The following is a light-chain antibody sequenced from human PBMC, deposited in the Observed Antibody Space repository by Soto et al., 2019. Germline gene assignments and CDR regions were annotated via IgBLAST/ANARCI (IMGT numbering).Light chain of an antibody. V-gene: IGKV4-1*01. J-gene: IGKJ3*01. CDR3: QQFLIPPDT. CDR2: WAS. Sequence: DIVLTQSPASLAVSLGERATINCRSSQSVLYRSNNKHYLAWYQHKPGQPPKVLIYWASTRASGVPDRFSGGGSGTDFTLTISSLQVEDVATYYCQQFLIPPDTFGPGTRVDIK. CDR1: QSVLYRSNNKHY.